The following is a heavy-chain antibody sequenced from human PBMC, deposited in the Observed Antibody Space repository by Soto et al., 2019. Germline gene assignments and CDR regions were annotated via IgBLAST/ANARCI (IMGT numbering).Heavy chain of an antibody. CDR2: IYYNGNT. CDR3: TRANWYSEY. V-gene: IGHV4-59*11. CDR1: GGSISNHY. D-gene: IGHD7-27*01. Sequence: QGQLQESGPGLVKPSETLSLTCSVSGGSISNHYWSWIRQPPGKGLEWIGYIYYNGNTNYNPSLKRRVTMSVDTSRNQISLKLTTVTAADTDVYYCTRANWYSEYWGQGTLVTVSS. J-gene: IGHJ4*02.